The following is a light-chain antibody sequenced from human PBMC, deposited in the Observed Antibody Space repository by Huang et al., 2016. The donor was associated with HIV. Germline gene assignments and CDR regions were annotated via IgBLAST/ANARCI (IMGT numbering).Light chain of an antibody. CDR3: QQTDNIPRT. Sequence: IQMTQSPSSLSASVGDRVTIACRASQSIRKFLNWYQQKPGEAPKLLMHSASSLQSGVPSSFSGSGSGTDFTLTITSLQPEDFATYYCQQTDNIPRTFGQGTKGVIK. CDR1: QSIRKF. V-gene: IGKV1-39*01. J-gene: IGKJ1*01. CDR2: SAS.